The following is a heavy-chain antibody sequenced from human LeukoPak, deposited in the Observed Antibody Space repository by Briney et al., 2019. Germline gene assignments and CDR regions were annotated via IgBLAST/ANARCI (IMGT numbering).Heavy chain of an antibody. D-gene: IGHD6-19*01. CDR3: GRCGAGFDH. CDR1: GYIFTSYW. J-gene: IGHJ4*02. V-gene: IGHV5-51*01. CDR2: IYPSDSDT. Sequence: GESLKISCKTSGYIFTSYWIGWVRQMPGKGLEWLGIIYPSDSDTRYSPSFRGQVTISADKSISTAYLQWSSLKASDTAMYYCGRCGAGFDHWGQGTLVTVSS.